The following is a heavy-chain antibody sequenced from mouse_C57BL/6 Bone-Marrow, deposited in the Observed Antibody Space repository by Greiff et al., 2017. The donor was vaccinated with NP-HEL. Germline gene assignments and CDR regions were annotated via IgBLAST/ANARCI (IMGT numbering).Heavy chain of an antibody. CDR2: IHPNSGST. V-gene: IGHV1-64*01. CDR1: GYTFTSYW. CDR3: ARSRPRFAY. Sequence: QVQLQQPGAELVKPGASVKLSCKASGYTFTSYWMHWVKQRPGQGLEWIGMIHPNSGSTNYNEKFKSKATLTVDKSSSTAYMQLSSLTSEDSAVYYCARSRPRFAYWGQGTLVTVSA. J-gene: IGHJ3*01.